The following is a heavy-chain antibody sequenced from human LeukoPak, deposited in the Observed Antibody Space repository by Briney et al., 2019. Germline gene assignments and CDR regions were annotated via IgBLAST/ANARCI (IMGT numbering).Heavy chain of an antibody. J-gene: IGHJ4*02. CDR3: ARDPTIFGVVQGFDY. D-gene: IGHD3-3*01. CDR1: GGSISSGSYY. V-gene: IGHV4-61*02. Sequence: SETLSLTCTVSGGSISSGSYYWSWIRQPAGKGLEWIGRIYTSGSTNYNPSLKSRVTISVDTSKNQFSLKLSSVTAADTAVYYCARDPTIFGVVQGFDYWGQGTLVTVSS. CDR2: IYTSGST.